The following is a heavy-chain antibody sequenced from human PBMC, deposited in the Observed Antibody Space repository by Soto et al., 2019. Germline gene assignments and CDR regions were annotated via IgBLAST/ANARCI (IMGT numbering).Heavy chain of an antibody. CDR1: GYTFTSYG. J-gene: IGHJ6*03. CDR3: ARDHGDYDMVDYYYYYMDV. V-gene: IGHV1-18*01. Sequence: ASVQVSCTASGYTFTSYGIRWVLQAPGQGHEWMGWISAYNGNTNYAQKLQGRVTMTTDTSTSTAYMELRSLRSDDTAVYYCARDHGDYDMVDYYYYYMDVWGKGTTVTVSS. D-gene: IGHD4-17*01. CDR2: ISAYNGNT.